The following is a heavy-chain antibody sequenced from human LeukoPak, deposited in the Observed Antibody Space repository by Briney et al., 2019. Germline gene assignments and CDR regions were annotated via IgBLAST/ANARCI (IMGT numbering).Heavy chain of an antibody. J-gene: IGHJ3*02. CDR2: IYPGDSDT. V-gene: IGHV5-51*01. Sequence: GESLKISCKGSGYSFTSYWIGWVRQMPGKGLEWMGIIYPGDSDTRYSPSFQGQVTISADKSISTAYLQWSSLKASDTAMYYCARWAPDIVVVPAAGVGFDIWGQGTMVTVSS. CDR3: ARWAPDIVVVPAAGVGFDI. D-gene: IGHD2-2*01. CDR1: GYSFTSYW.